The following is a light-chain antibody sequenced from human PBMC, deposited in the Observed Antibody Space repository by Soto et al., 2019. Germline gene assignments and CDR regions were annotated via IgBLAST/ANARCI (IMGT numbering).Light chain of an antibody. Sequence: EIVLTQSPATLSLSPGERATLSCRASQSVSSYLAWYQQKPGQAPTLLIFDASSRASGTPERFSGSGSGTDFTLTISRLEPEDFAVYYCQEYDGAPPITFGLGTRLEIK. V-gene: IGKV3-11*01. CDR2: DAS. J-gene: IGKJ5*01. CDR1: QSVSSY. CDR3: QEYDGAPPIT.